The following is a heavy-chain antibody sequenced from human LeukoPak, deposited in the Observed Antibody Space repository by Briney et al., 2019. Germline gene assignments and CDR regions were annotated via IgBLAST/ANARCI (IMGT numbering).Heavy chain of an antibody. CDR3: ASSSWYGTWFDP. V-gene: IGHV4-30-2*01. J-gene: IGHJ5*02. Sequence: PSETLSLTCAVSGGSISSGGYSWSWIRQPPGKGLEWIGYIYHSGSTYHNPSLKSRVTISVDRSKNQFSLKLGSVTAADTAVYYCASSSWYGTWFDPWGQGTLVTVSS. CDR2: IYHSGST. D-gene: IGHD6-13*01. CDR1: GGSISSGGYS.